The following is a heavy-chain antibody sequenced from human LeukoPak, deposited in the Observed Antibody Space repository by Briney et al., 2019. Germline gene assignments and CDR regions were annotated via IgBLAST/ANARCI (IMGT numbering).Heavy chain of an antibody. J-gene: IGHJ4*02. D-gene: IGHD2-21*02. Sequence: PGGSLRLSCAASGFTFSSYAMSWVRQAPGKGLEWVSAMSGSGGSTYYADSVKGRFTISRDNSKNTLYLQMNSLRAEDTAVYYCAKDQGHCGGDCYYFDYWGQGTLVTVSS. CDR1: GFTFSSYA. V-gene: IGHV3-23*01. CDR3: AKDQGHCGGDCYYFDY. CDR2: MSGSGGST.